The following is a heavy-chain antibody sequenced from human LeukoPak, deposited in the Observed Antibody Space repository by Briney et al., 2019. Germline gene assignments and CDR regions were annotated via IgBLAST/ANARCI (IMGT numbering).Heavy chain of an antibody. CDR3: AKVGAVAGEYYFDY. V-gene: IGHV3-23*01. CDR2: ISGDGGIT. CDR1: EFTFNTYA. J-gene: IGHJ4*02. Sequence: GGSLRLSCAASEFTFNTYAVSWVRQAPGKGLEWVSAISGDGGITYYADSVRGRFTISRDNSKSTLYLQMNSLRAEDTALYYCAKVGAVAGEYYFDYWGQGTLVTVSS. D-gene: IGHD6-19*01.